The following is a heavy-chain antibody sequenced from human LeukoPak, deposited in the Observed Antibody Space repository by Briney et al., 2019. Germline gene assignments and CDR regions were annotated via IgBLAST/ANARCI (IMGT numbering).Heavy chain of an antibody. CDR3: ARGQYDYVWGSYRPYFGY. J-gene: IGHJ4*02. CDR1: GYTFTSYG. D-gene: IGHD3-16*02. Sequence: ASVKVSCKASGYTFTSYGISWVRQAPGQGLEWMGSISPYNGNTNYAQKLQGRVTMTTDTSTSTAYMELGSLRSDDTAVYYCARGQYDYVWGSYRPYFGYWGQGTLVTVSS. CDR2: ISPYNGNT. V-gene: IGHV1-18*01.